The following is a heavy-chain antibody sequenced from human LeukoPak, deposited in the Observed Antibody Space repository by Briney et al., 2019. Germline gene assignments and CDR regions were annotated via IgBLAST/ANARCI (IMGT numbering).Heavy chain of an antibody. CDR2: IYHTGRT. V-gene: IGHV4-39*01. CDR1: GDSISSSSYY. Sequence: PSETLSLTCTVSGDSISSSSYYWGWIRQPPGKGLEWIGSIYHTGRTFYNPSLKSRVTISVDTSKNQFSLKLTSVTAADTAVYYCARPHGIAGAGSSSGWLAFHIWGQGTLVTVSA. D-gene: IGHD6-19*01. J-gene: IGHJ3*02. CDR3: ARPHGIAGAGSSSGWLAFHI.